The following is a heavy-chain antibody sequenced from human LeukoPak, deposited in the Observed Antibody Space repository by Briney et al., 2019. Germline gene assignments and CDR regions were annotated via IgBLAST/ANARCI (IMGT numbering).Heavy chain of an antibody. V-gene: IGHV3-23*01. CDR1: GFTFSSYA. CDR3: AKVPVRIAAAGRFDY. J-gene: IGHJ4*02. Sequence: GGSLRLSCAASGFTFSSYAMSWVRQAPGKGLEWVSAISVSGGSTYYADSVKGRFTISRDNSKNTLYLQLNSLRAEDTAVYYCAKVPVRIAAAGRFDYWGQGTLVTVSS. CDR2: ISVSGGST. D-gene: IGHD6-13*01.